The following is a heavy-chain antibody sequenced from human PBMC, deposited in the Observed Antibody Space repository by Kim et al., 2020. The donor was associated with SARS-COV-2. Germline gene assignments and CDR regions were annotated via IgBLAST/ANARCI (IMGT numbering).Heavy chain of an antibody. CDR3: AKDNLPGSGLEYYDYGMDL. V-gene: IGHV3-30*02. J-gene: IGHJ6*02. D-gene: IGHD3-10*01. Sequence: KGRFTISGDNSKNTLDLQMNSLRAEDTAVYYCAKDNLPGSGLEYYDYGMDLWGQGTTVTVSS.